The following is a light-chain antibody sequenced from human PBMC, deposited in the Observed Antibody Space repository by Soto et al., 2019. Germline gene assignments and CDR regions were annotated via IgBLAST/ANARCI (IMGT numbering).Light chain of an antibody. CDR2: GAS. CDR1: QSVSSN. CDR3: QQYNNWPPIT. J-gene: IGKJ1*01. Sequence: EIVMTQSPATLSVSPGEGVTLSCRASQSVSSNLAWYQQRPGQAPRLLIYGASTRATRIPARFSGSGSGTEFTLTISSLQSEDFAVYYCQQYNNWPPITFGQGTKVDIK. V-gene: IGKV3-15*01.